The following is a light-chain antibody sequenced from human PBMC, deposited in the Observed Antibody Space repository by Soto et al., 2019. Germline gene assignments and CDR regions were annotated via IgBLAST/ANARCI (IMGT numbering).Light chain of an antibody. CDR3: QKYNSYLWT. Sequence: EIVMTQSPGTLSLSPGERATLSCRASQSVSSSYLAWYQQKPGQAPRLLIYSASTRATGIPDRFSGSGSGTEFTLTISSLQPDDFATYYCQKYNSYLWTFGQGTKVDIK. CDR2: SAS. V-gene: IGKV3-20*01. J-gene: IGKJ1*01. CDR1: QSVSSSY.